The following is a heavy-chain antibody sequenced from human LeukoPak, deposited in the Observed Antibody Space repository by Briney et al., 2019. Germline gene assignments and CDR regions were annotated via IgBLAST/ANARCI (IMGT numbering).Heavy chain of an antibody. CDR2: IYYSGST. Sequence: PSQTLSLTCTVSGGSISSGGYYWGWIRQHPGKGLEWIGYIYYSGSTYYNPSLKSRVTISVDTSKNQFSLKLSSVTAADTAVYYCARGIGVVVPAAIREFWFDPWGQGTLVTVSS. D-gene: IGHD2-2*02. CDR3: ARGIGVVVPAAIREFWFDP. J-gene: IGHJ5*02. V-gene: IGHV4-31*03. CDR1: GGSISSGGYY.